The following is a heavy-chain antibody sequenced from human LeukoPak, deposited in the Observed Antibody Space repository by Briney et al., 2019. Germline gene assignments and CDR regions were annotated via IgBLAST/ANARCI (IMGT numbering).Heavy chain of an antibody. V-gene: IGHV4-59*01. J-gene: IGHJ3*02. D-gene: IGHD3-3*01. CDR2: IYYSGST. CDR1: GGSISSYY. Sequence: SETLSLTCTVSGGSISSYYWSWIRQPPGKGLEWIGYIYYSGSTYYNPSLKSRVTISVDTSKNQFSLKLSSVTAADTAVYYCARVEERYYDFWSGYSDAFDIWGQGTMVTVSS. CDR3: ARVEERYYDFWSGYSDAFDI.